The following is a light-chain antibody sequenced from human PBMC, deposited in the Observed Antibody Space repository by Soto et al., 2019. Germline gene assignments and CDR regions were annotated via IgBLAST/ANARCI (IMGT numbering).Light chain of an antibody. J-gene: IGKJ4*01. Sequence: EIVLTQSPGTLSLSPGEGDTLSCRASQSVSSSYLAWYQQKPGQAPRLLIYGASSRATGIPDRFSGSGSGTDFTLTISRLEPEDFAVYYCQQYGSSPQLTFGGGTKVDIK. CDR3: QQYGSSPQLT. V-gene: IGKV3-20*01. CDR2: GAS. CDR1: QSVSSSY.